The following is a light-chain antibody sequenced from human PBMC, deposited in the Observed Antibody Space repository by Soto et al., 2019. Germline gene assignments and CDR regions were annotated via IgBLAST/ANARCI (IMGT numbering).Light chain of an antibody. CDR3: QQCSTSPHT. V-gene: IGKV3D-20*02. J-gene: IGKJ4*01. CDR2: DAS. CDR1: QTVRNNF. Sequence: EIVLTQSPGTLSLSPGERTTLSCRASQTVRNNFLAWYQQRPGQPPRLLIDDASRRATGIPDRFSGSGSGTDFTLTISRLEPEDFAVYYCQQCSTSPHTFGGGTKVELK.